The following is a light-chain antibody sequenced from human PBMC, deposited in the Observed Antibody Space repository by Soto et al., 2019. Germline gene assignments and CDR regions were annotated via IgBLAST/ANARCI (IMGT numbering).Light chain of an antibody. CDR2: GAS. J-gene: IGKJ3*01. Sequence: EIVLTQSPGTLSLSPGERATLSRRASQSVSSSYLAWFQQRPGQAPRLLIYGASSRATGIPDRFSGSGSGPDFTLSISRLEPEDFAVYYCQYGSSQFTVGPGTKVDIK. CDR3: QYGSSQFT. V-gene: IGKV3-20*01. CDR1: QSVSSSY.